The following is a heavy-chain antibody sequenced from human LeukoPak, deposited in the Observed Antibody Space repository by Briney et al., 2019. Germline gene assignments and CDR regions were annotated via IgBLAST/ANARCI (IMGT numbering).Heavy chain of an antibody. CDR3: ARDLRTMVRGVIIGDY. Sequence: ASVKVSCKASGYTFTGYYMHWVRQAPGQGLEWMGWINPNSGGTNYAQRFQGRVTMTRDTSISTAYMELSRLRSDDTAVYYCARDLRTMVRGVIIGDYWGQGTLVTVSS. D-gene: IGHD3-10*01. V-gene: IGHV1-2*02. CDR1: GYTFTGYY. CDR2: INPNSGGT. J-gene: IGHJ4*02.